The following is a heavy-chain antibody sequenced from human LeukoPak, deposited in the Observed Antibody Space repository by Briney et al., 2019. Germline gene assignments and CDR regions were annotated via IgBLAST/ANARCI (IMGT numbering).Heavy chain of an antibody. CDR1: GFTFSSYD. D-gene: IGHD3-22*01. J-gene: IGHJ4*02. V-gene: IGHV3-13*01. Sequence: GGSLRLSCAASGFTFSSYDIHWVRQATGKGLEWVSGIGTAGEIYYPSSVKGRFTISRENAKNSLYLQMNSLRAEDTAVYYCARGGPGYDRALLNNDYWGQGTLVTVSS. CDR3: ARGGPGYDRALLNNDY. CDR2: IGTAGEI.